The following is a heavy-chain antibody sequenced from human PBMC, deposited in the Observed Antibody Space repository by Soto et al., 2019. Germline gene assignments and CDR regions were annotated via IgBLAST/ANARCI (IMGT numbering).Heavy chain of an antibody. J-gene: IGHJ4*02. CDR2: INSDGSST. V-gene: IGHV3-74*01. CDR1: GFTFSSYW. D-gene: IGHD2-15*01. Sequence: EVQLVESGGGLVQPGGSLRLSCAASGFTFSSYWMHWVRQAPGKGLVWVSRINSDGSSTSYADSVKGRFTIYRDNAKSTLYLQMNSLRAEDTAVYYGVRTSLVVAAATREDYWGQGTLVTVSS. CDR3: VRTSLVVAAATREDY.